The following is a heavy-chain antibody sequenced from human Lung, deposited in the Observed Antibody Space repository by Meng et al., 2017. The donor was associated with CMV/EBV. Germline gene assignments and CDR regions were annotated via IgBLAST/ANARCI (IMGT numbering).Heavy chain of an antibody. CDR2: IYYSGST. J-gene: IGHJ4*02. CDR1: GGSIITSDYY. Sequence: QAQLQESGPGVGEPSQTLSLTCTVSGGSIITSDYYWSWNRQPPGKGLEWIGYIYYSGSTYYNPSLKSRVTISVDTSKNQFSLKLSSVTAADTAVYYCARDRTTGRYFDYWGQGTLVTVSS. CDR3: ARDRTTGRYFDY. D-gene: IGHD4-11*01. V-gene: IGHV4-30-4*01.